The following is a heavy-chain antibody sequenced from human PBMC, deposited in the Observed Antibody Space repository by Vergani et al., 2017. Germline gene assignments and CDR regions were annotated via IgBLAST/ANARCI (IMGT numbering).Heavy chain of an antibody. J-gene: IGHJ3*02. CDR1: GFTFSSYA. CDR2: ISYDGSNK. D-gene: IGHD1-26*01. Sequence: VQLVESGGGLVQPGGSLRLSCAASGFTFSSYAMHWVRQAPGKGLEWVAVISYDGSNKYYADSVKGRFTISRDNSKNTLYLQMNSLRAEETAVYYCARGGYSGSYYSAFDIWGQGTMVTVSS. V-gene: IGHV3-30*01. CDR3: ARGGYSGSYYSAFDI.